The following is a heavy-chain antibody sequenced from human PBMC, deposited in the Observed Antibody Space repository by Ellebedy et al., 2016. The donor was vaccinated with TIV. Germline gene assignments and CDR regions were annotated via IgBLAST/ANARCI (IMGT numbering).Heavy chain of an antibody. Sequence: GESLKISCAASEFTFSSNPMNWLRQAPGKGLEWVSYIDSGSGDIWYADSVKGRFTISRGNVENSLYLQMNSLRDEDTAVYYCARDRAYAFDIWGQGTMVTVS. V-gene: IGHV3-48*02. CDR2: IDSGSGDI. CDR1: EFTFSSNP. D-gene: IGHD2-21*01. CDR3: ARDRAYAFDI. J-gene: IGHJ3*02.